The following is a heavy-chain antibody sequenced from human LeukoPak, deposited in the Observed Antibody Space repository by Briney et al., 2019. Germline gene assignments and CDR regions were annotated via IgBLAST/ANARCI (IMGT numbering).Heavy chain of an antibody. CDR2: INTNTGNP. D-gene: IGHD2-15*01. CDR3: AKLGYCSGGSCYGFDY. J-gene: IGHJ4*02. Sequence: ASVKVSCEASGYTFTDYAMNWVRQAPGQGLEWMGWINTNTGNPTYAQGFTGRFVFSLDTSDSTAYLQISSLKAEDTAVYYCAKLGYCSGGSCYGFDYWGQGTLVTVSS. V-gene: IGHV7-4-1*02. CDR1: GYTFTDYA.